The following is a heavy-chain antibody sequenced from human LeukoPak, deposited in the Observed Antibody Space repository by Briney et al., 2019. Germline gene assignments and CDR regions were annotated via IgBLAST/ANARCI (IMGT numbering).Heavy chain of an antibody. J-gene: IGHJ3*02. CDR3: ARTYYYDSGGYYFPGAFDI. CDR2: IYYSGST. CDR1: GYSISSSNW. D-gene: IGHD3-22*01. Sequence: PSDTLSLTCAVSGYSISSSNWWGWIRQPPGKGLEWIGYIYYSGSTYYNPSLKSRVTMSVDTSKNQFSLKLSSVTAVDTAVYYCARTYYYDSGGYYFPGAFDIWGQGTMVTVSS. V-gene: IGHV4-28*01.